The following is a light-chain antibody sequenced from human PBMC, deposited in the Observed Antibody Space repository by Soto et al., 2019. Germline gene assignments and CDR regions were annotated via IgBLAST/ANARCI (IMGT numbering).Light chain of an antibody. CDR2: DTT. CDR1: DGPVTSGHY. V-gene: IGLV7-46*01. CDR3: LLTYSGGRV. J-gene: IGLJ2*01. Sequence: QTVVTQEPSLTVSPGGTVTLTCGSSDGPVTSGHYPYWYQQRPGQVPRTLIYDTTNRQSWAPARFSGSLVGVNAALTLSGAQPEDEADYYCLLTYSGGRVFGGGTKLTVL.